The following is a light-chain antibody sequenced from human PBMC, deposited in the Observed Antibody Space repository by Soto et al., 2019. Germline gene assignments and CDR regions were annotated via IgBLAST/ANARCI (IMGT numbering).Light chain of an antibody. CDR2: WAF. Sequence: DIVMTQSPDSLAVSLGERATINCKSSQSVLFSSNNKNYLAWYQQKPGQPPKLLIYWAFTRESGVPDRFSGSGSVTDFTLTISSLQAEDVAVYYCQQYYSIPWTFGQGTKVEIK. V-gene: IGKV4-1*01. CDR1: QSVLFSSNNKNY. J-gene: IGKJ1*01. CDR3: QQYYSIPWT.